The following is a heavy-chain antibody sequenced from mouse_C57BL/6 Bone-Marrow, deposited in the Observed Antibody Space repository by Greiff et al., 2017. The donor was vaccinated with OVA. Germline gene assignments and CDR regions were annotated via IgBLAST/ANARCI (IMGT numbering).Heavy chain of an antibody. CDR3: AKDYYSHSFAY. D-gene: IGHD2-12*01. Sequence: QVQLQQPGAELVRPGSSVKLSCKASGYTFTSYWMDWVKQRPGQGLDWIGNIYPSDGDTHYNEKFKDKATLTVDKSSSTAYMQLSSLTSEDSAVYYCAKDYYSHSFAYWGQGTRATVSA. CDR2: IYPSDGDT. J-gene: IGHJ3*01. CDR1: GYTFTSYW. V-gene: IGHV1-61*01.